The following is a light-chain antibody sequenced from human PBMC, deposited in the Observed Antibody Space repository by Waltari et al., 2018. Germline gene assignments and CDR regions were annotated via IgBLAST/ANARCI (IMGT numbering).Light chain of an antibody. CDR2: GKE. V-gene: IGLV3-19*01. J-gene: IGLJ2*01. CDR1: SLSTSS. CDR3: SSRNGRASQVV. Sequence: SSGLTQDPAVSVALGQTIRITCRGDSLSTSSASWYPVKTGQAPVLVMFGKEKRPSGVPDRISGESSETTSSLIITGAQAEDEADYYCSSRNGRASQVVFAGGTKVTVL.